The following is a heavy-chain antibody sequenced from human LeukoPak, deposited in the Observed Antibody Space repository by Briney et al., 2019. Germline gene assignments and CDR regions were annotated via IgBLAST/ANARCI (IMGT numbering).Heavy chain of an antibody. V-gene: IGHV3-7*03. CDR3: AKDLMDSGYYYALFDY. CDR1: GFTFSSYW. D-gene: IGHD3-22*01. Sequence: PGGSLRLSCAASGFTFSSYWMSWVRQAPGKGLEWVANIKQDGSEKYYVDSVKGRFTISRDNAKNSLYLQMNSLRAEDTAVYYCAKDLMDSGYYYALFDYWGQGTLVTVSS. CDR2: IKQDGSEK. J-gene: IGHJ4*02.